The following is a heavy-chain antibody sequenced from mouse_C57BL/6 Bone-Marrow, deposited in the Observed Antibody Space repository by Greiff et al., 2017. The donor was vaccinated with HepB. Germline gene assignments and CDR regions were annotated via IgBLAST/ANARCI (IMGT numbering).Heavy chain of an antibody. J-gene: IGHJ2*01. CDR2: ISYDGSN. CDR3: AREDDGYYVYFDY. V-gene: IGHV3-6*01. CDR1: GYSITSGYY. Sequence: EVQLQQSGPGLVKPSQSLSLTCSVTGYSITSGYYWNWIRQFPGNKLEWMGYISYDGSNNYNPSLKNRISITRDTSKNQFFLKLNSVTTEDTATYYCAREDDGYYVYFDYWGQGTTLTVSS. D-gene: IGHD2-3*01.